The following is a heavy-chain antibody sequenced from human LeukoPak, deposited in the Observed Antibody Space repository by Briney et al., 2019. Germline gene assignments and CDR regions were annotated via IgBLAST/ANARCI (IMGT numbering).Heavy chain of an antibody. V-gene: IGHV3-64*01. D-gene: IGHD3-22*01. CDR1: GFTFSSYA. Sequence: GGSLRLSCAASGFTFSSYAMHWVRQAPGKGLEYVSGISSNGDSTYYANSVKGRFTISRDNSKNTLYLQMGSLRAEDMAVYYCARSGYRDYYHYGMDVWGQGTTVTVSS. CDR2: ISSNGDST. CDR3: ARSGYRDYYHYGMDV. J-gene: IGHJ6*02.